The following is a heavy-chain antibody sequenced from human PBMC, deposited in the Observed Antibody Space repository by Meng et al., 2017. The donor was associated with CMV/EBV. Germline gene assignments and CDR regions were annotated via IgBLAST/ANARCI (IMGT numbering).Heavy chain of an antibody. CDR2: IYYSGST. J-gene: IGHJ4*02. Sequence: QLQLPESGPGLGNPSETLSLTCTVSGGSIRSSSYYWGWIRQRPGKGLEWIGSIYYSGSTYYHPSLKSPVTISVDTSKNQFSLKLSSVTAADTTVYDCARYYYDSSGYFDYWGQGTLVTVSS. V-gene: IGHV4-39*07. CDR1: GGSIRSSSYY. CDR3: ARYYYDSSGYFDY. D-gene: IGHD3-22*01.